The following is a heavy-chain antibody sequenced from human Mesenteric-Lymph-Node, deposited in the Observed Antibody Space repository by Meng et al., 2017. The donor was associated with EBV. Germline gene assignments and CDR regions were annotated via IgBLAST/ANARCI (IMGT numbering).Heavy chain of an antibody. V-gene: IGHV4-39*01. D-gene: IGHD6-6*01. CDR3: ARLFGEYSSSSFDY. J-gene: IGHJ4*02. CDR1: GDSISRSYYY. CDR2: IYYSGST. Sequence: QLQLQESGPGLVQPSETLSLACTVSGDSISRSYYYWGWIRQPPGKGLEWIGSIYYSGSTDYNPSLKSRVTISVDTSKNQFSLKLSSVTAADTAVYYCARLFGEYSSSSFDYWGQGTLVTVSS.